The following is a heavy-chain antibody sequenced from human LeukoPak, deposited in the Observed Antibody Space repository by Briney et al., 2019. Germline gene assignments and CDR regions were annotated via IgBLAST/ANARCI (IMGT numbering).Heavy chain of an antibody. D-gene: IGHD2/OR15-2a*01. CDR2: INSDGRIT. V-gene: IGHV3-74*01. Sequence: GGSLRLSCAASGFTFSDYWMHWVRQAPGKGLVGVSRINSDGRITNYADSVKGRFTISRDDAKNSLFLQMNSLRAEDTATYYCARGEFGDYYYFYMDVWGKGTTVTVSS. J-gene: IGHJ6*03. CDR1: GFTFSDYW. CDR3: ARGEFGDYYYFYMDV.